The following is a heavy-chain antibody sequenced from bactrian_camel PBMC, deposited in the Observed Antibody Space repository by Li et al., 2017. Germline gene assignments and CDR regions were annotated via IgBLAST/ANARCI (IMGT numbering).Heavy chain of an antibody. CDR3: AATDGPVVVPRQCGY. Sequence: HVQLVESGGGLVQPGGSLRLSCAASGFTFSDYAMTWVRQGPGKRCELVASISSDGRTYYTDSVKGRFTISRDNAKDTVYLQMTSLKPEDTARYYCAATDGPVVVPRQCGYWGQGTQVTVS. J-gene: IGHJ4*01. CDR2: ISSDGRT. V-gene: IGHV3S9*01. D-gene: IGHD2*01. CDR1: GFTFSDYA.